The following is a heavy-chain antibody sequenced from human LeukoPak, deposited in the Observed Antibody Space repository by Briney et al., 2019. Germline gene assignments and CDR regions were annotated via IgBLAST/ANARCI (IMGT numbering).Heavy chain of an antibody. CDR3: ARGSSKYIFGYYMDV. V-gene: IGHV1-2*02. Sequence: ASVKVSCTASGYTFTGYYIHWVRQAPGQGRGWVGWINPKTGGTNYAQKFLDRVTTTTDMYISTAYMELIRLRSRDTAVYFCARGSSKYIFGYYMDVWGKGTTIIVSS. CDR1: GYTFTGYY. D-gene: IGHD4-11*01. J-gene: IGHJ6*03. CDR2: INPKTGGT.